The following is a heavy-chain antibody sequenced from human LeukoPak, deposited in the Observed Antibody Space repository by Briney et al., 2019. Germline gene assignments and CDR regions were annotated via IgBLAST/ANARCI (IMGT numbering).Heavy chain of an antibody. CDR2: ISAYNGNT. Sequence: GASVEVSCKASGYTFTSYGISWVRQAPGQGLEWMGWISAYNGNTNYAQKLQGRVTMTTDTSTSTAYMELRSLRSEDTAVYYCARGRAITIFGVVTQTFDYWGQGTLVTVSS. J-gene: IGHJ4*02. D-gene: IGHD3-3*01. CDR3: ARGRAITIFGVVTQTFDY. CDR1: GYTFTSYG. V-gene: IGHV1-18*01.